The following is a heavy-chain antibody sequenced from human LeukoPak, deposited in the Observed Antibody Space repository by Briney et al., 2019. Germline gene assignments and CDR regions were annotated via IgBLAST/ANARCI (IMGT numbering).Heavy chain of an antibody. Sequence: ASVKVSRKVSGYTLTELSMHWVRQAPGKGLEWRGGFDPEDGETIYAQKFQGRVTMTEDTSTDTAYMELSSLRSEDTAVYYCARNSGSYQTPFDYWGQGTLVTVSS. CDR3: ARNSGSYQTPFDY. D-gene: IGHD1-26*01. CDR2: FDPEDGET. J-gene: IGHJ4*02. CDR1: GYTLTELS. V-gene: IGHV1-24*01.